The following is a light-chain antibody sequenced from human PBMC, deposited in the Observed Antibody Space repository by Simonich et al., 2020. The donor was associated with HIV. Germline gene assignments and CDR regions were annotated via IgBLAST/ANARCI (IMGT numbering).Light chain of an antibody. CDR3: QQYNSYSYT. CDR2: QAS. J-gene: IGKJ2*01. CDR1: QTIRSW. V-gene: IGKV1-5*03. Sequence: DIQMTQSPSTLSASVGDRITNTCRASQTIRSWLACYQQKPGKAPKLLIYQASSLESGGPSRFSGSGSGTEFILTIRSLQPDDFATYYCQQYNSYSYTFGQGTKLEIK.